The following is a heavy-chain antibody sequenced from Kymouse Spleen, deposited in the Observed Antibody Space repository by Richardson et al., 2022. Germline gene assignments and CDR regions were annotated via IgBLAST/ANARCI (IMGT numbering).Heavy chain of an antibody. CDR2: INPNSGGT. CDR3: ARDNYSNYDYYYYGMDV. D-gene: IGHD4-11,IGHD4-11*01. Sequence: QVQLVQSGAEVKKPGASVKVSCKASGYTFTGYYMHWVRQAPGQGLEWMGWINPNSGGTNYAQKFQGWVTMTRDTSISTAYMELSRLRSDDTAVYYCARDNYSNYDYYYYGMDVWGQGTTVTVSS. J-gene: IGHJ6*02. CDR1: GYTFTGYY. V-gene: IGHV1-2*04.